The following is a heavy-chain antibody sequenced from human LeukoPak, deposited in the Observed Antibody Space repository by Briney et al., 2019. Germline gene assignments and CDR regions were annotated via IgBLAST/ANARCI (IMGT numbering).Heavy chain of an antibody. J-gene: IGHJ3*02. CDR1: GFTFSSYG. D-gene: IGHD3-3*01. Sequence: GGSLRLSCAASGFTFSSYGMHWVRQAPGKGLEWVAVISYDGSNKYYADSVKGRFTISRDNSKNTLYLQMNSLRAEDTAVYYCAKTYDFWSGYPYDAFDIWGQGTMVTVSS. CDR3: AKTYDFWSGYPYDAFDI. CDR2: ISYDGSNK. V-gene: IGHV3-30*19.